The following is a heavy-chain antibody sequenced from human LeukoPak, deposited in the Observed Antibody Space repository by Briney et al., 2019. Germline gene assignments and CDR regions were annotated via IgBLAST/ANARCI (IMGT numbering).Heavy chain of an antibody. Sequence: SAKVSCKASGYTFTSYGISWVPQAPGQGLEWMGWISAYNGNTNYAQKLQGRVTMTTDASTTTAYMELRSLRSDDTAVYYCARGPPDIVVVVAATGSGYFDYWGQGTLVTASS. CDR1: GYTFTSYG. CDR2: ISAYNGNT. D-gene: IGHD2-15*01. V-gene: IGHV1-18*01. J-gene: IGHJ4*02. CDR3: ARGPPDIVVVVAATGSGYFDY.